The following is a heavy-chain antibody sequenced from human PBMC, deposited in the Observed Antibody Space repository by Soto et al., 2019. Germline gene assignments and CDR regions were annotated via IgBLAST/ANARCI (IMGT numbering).Heavy chain of an antibody. V-gene: IGHV3-30-3*01. CDR1: GFIFRNYG. Sequence: GGALRLSCAASGFIFRNYGMHWVRQAPGKGLEWVAVISYDGSNKYFADSVRGRFTISRDNSKNTLYLQMNSLRAEDTAVYYCAREDYGEHYFDYWGQGTLVTVSS. D-gene: IGHD3-16*01. CDR3: AREDYGEHYFDY. CDR2: ISYDGSNK. J-gene: IGHJ4*02.